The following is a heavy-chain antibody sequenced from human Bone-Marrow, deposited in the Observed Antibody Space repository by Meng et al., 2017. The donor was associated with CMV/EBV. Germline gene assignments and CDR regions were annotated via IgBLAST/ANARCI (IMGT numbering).Heavy chain of an antibody. CDR1: GFTFSSYE. CDR2: ISSSGSTI. V-gene: IGHV3-48*03. D-gene: IGHD2-15*01. J-gene: IGHJ5*02. Sequence: GGSLRLSCAASGFTFSSYEMNWVRQAPGKGLEWVSYISSSGSTIYYADSVKGRFTISRDNARNIIYLQMNNLRDEDTAVYYCARDTPHNAFDPWGQGALVTVSS. CDR3: ARDTPHNAFDP.